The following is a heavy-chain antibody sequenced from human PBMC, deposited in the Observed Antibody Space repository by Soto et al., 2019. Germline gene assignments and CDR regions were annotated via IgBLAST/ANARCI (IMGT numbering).Heavy chain of an antibody. CDR3: ARDMGVATPFDY. CDR1: GFTFSSYS. D-gene: IGHD3-3*01. V-gene: IGHV3-21*01. J-gene: IGHJ4*02. Sequence: GGSLRLSCAASGFTFSSYSMNWVRQAPGKGLEWVSSISSSSSYIYYADSVKGRFTISRDNAKNSLYLQMNSLRAEDTAVYYCARDMGVATPFDYWGQGTLVTVSS. CDR2: ISSSSSYI.